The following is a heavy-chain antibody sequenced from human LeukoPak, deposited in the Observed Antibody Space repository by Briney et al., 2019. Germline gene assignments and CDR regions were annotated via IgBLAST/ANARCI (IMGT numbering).Heavy chain of an antibody. Sequence: GASVKVSCKASGYTFTSYGISWVRQAPGQGLEWMGWISAYNGNTNYAQKLQGRVTMTTDTSTSTAYMELRSLRSDDTAVYYCARDKTPTYYDFVFPPDYWGQGTLVTVSS. V-gene: IGHV1-18*01. CDR2: ISAYNGNT. D-gene: IGHD3-3*01. CDR3: ARDKTPTYYDFVFPPDY. J-gene: IGHJ4*02. CDR1: GYTFTSYG.